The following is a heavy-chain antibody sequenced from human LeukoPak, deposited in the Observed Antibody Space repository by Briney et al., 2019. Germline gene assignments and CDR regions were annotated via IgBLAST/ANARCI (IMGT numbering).Heavy chain of an antibody. CDR1: GFSFSNYD. Sequence: PGGSLRLSCAASGFSFSNYDMIWVRQAPGKGLEWISYITRSTTTMYYADSVKGRFTISRDNGKNSLYLQMNSLRAEDTAVYYCARDRSRFDYWGQGTLVTVSS. CDR2: ITRSTTTM. CDR3: ARDRSRFDY. D-gene: IGHD2-2*01. V-gene: IGHV3-48*01. J-gene: IGHJ4*02.